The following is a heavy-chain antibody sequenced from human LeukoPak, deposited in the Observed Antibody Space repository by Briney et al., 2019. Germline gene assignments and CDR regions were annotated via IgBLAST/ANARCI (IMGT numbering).Heavy chain of an antibody. CDR2: ISYDGSNK. Sequence: GRSLRLSCAASGFTFSSYAMHWVRQAPGKGLEWVAVISYDGSNKYYADSVKGRFTISRDNSKNTLYLQMNSLRADDTAVYYCARDVHASGSCPEAWGQGTLVTVSS. J-gene: IGHJ5*02. V-gene: IGHV3-30-3*01. D-gene: IGHD3-10*01. CDR3: ARDVHASGSCPEA. CDR1: GFTFSSYA.